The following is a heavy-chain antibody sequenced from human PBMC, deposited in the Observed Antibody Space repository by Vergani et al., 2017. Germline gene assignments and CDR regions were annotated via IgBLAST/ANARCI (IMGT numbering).Heavy chain of an antibody. CDR2: IIPILGIA. CDR3: ARDWAEAVAAFDY. CDR1: GGTFSSYT. V-gene: IGHV1-69*08. J-gene: IGHJ4*02. D-gene: IGHD6-19*01. Sequence: QVQLVQSGAEVKKPGSSVKVSCKASGGTFSSYTISWVRQAPGQGLEWMGRIIPILGIANYAQKFQGRVTITADKSTSTAYMELSSLRSEDTAVYYCARDWAEAVAAFDYWGQGTLVTVSS.